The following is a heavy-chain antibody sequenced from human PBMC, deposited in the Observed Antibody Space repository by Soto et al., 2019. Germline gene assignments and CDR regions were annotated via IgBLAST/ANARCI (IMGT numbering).Heavy chain of an antibody. CDR3: ARALDFWSGYLSD. Sequence: LRLSCAASGFTFSSYEMNWVRQAPGKGLEWVSYISRGGTTIHYADSVKGRFTISRDNAKNSLDLQMNSLRADDTAIYYCARALDFWSGYLSDWGQGTLVTVSS. D-gene: IGHD3-3*01. V-gene: IGHV3-48*03. J-gene: IGHJ4*02. CDR2: ISRGGTTI. CDR1: GFTFSSYE.